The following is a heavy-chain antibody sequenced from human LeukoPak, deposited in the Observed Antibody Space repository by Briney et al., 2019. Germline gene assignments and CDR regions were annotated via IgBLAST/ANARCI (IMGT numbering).Heavy chain of an antibody. D-gene: IGHD3-3*01. J-gene: IGHJ4*02. CDR1: GGSFSGYY. V-gene: IGHV4-34*01. CDR2: INHSGST. CDR3: ARVRRTGTTIFGVDMNYYFDY. Sequence: SETLSLTCAVYGGSFSGYYWSWIRQPPGKGLEWIGEINHSGSTNYNPSLKSRVTISVDTSKNQFSLKLSSVTAADTAVYYCARVRRTGTTIFGVDMNYYFDYWGQGTLVTVSS.